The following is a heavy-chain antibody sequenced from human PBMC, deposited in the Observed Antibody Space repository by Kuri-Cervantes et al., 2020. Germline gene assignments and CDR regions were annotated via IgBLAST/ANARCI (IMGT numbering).Heavy chain of an antibody. D-gene: IGHD2-2*01. V-gene: IGHV3-48*03. CDR1: GFTFSSYE. Sequence: GGSLRLSCAASGFTFSSYEMNWVRQAPGKGLEWVSYISSSGSTIYYADSVKGRFTISRDNAKNSLYLQMNSLRAEDTAVYYCARDRPLCSTSCYGYYYYGMDVWGQGTTVTVSS. CDR3: ARDRPLCSTSCYGYYYYGMDV. J-gene: IGHJ6*02. CDR2: ISSSGSTI.